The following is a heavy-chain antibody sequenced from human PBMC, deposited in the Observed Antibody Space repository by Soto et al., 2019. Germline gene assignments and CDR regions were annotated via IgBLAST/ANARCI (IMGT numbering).Heavy chain of an antibody. CDR2: IIPIFGTA. CDR3: ARGGPYYDFWSGKRNWFDP. CDR1: GGTFSSYA. J-gene: IGHJ5*02. Sequence: ASVKVSCKASGGTFSSYAISWVRQAPGQGLEWMGGIIPIFGTANYAQKFQGRVTITADESTSTAYMELSSLRSEDTAVYYCARGGPYYDFWSGKRNWFDPWGQGTLVTVSS. D-gene: IGHD3-3*01. V-gene: IGHV1-69*13.